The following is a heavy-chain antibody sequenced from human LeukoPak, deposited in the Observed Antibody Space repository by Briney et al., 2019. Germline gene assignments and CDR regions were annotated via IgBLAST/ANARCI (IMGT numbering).Heavy chain of an antibody. J-gene: IGHJ5*02. V-gene: IGHV1-8*01. CDR1: GYTFTSYD. CDR2: INPKSGNT. CDR3: ARGLRYSDGYSFMDSNWFDA. D-gene: IGHD5-18*01. Sequence: ASVKVSCTASGYTFTSYDINWVRQATGQGLEWMGWINPKSGNTGYAQKFQGRVTMTSNTSISTAYMELSSLRSEDTAVYYCARGLRYSDGYSFMDSNWFDAWGQGTLVTVS.